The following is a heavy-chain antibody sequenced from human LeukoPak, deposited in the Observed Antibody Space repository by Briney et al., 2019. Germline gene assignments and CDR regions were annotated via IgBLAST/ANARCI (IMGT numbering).Heavy chain of an antibody. Sequence: GGSLRLSCAASGFTFSSYGMRWVRQAPGKGLEWVAVIWYDGSNKYYADSVKGRFTISRDNSKSTLYLQMNSLRAEDTAVYYCAREMWLVPAAIHTAGAYYYYYYGMDVWGKGTTVTVSS. J-gene: IGHJ6*04. CDR1: GFTFSSYG. CDR2: IWYDGSNK. D-gene: IGHD2-2*01. V-gene: IGHV3-33*01. CDR3: AREMWLVPAAIHTAGAYYYYYYGMDV.